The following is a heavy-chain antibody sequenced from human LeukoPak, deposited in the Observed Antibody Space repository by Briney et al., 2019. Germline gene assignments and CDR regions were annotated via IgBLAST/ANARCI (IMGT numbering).Heavy chain of an antibody. D-gene: IGHD3-22*01. Sequence: KPGASVKVSCKVSGYTLTELSMHWVRQAPGKGLEWMGGFDPEDGETIYAQKFQGRVTMTRDTSTSTVYMELSSLRSEDTAVYYCARSNYYDSSHYFDYWGQGTLVTVSS. CDR1: GYTLTELS. J-gene: IGHJ4*02. CDR3: ARSNYYDSSHYFDY. CDR2: FDPEDGET. V-gene: IGHV1-24*01.